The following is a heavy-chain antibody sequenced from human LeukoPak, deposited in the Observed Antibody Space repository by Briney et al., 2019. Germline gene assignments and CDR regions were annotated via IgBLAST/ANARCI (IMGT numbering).Heavy chain of an antibody. J-gene: IGHJ4*02. CDR2: FSGSGGSG. CDR3: AKGKRGYSYGATVEY. D-gene: IGHD5-18*01. CDR1: GFTFSSCA. Sequence: PGGSLRLSCAASGFTFSSCAMSWVREAPGHGLEWVSGFSGSGGSGYYADSVKGRFNISRDNSKNTVYLQMNSLRAEDTAVYHCAKGKRGYSYGATVEYWVQGTLVTVSS. V-gene: IGHV3-23*01.